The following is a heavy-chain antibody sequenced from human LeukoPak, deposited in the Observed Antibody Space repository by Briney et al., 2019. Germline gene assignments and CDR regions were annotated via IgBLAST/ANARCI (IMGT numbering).Heavy chain of an antibody. Sequence: EPGGSLRLSCAASGFTFSSYAMSWVRQAPGKGLEWVSGFSSSGGSTYYADSVKGRFTISRDTSKNTLNLQMNSLRAEDTAVYYCAKESHRYCTNGICYNKNTWWDYWGQGTLVTVSS. D-gene: IGHD2-8*01. J-gene: IGHJ4*02. CDR1: GFTFSSYA. V-gene: IGHV3-23*01. CDR2: FSSSGGST. CDR3: AKESHRYCTNGICYNKNTWWDY.